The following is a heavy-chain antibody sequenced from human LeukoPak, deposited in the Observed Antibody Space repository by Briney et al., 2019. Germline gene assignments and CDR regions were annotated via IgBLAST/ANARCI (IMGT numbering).Heavy chain of an antibody. D-gene: IGHD1-14*01. CDR2: IGSSSISI. J-gene: IGHJ4*02. CDR1: GFTFSSYS. V-gene: IGHV3-21*01. CDR3: AREIAEDFDY. Sequence: GGSLRLSCAASGFTFSSYSMKWVRQAPGMGLEWVSSIGSSSISIYYADSVKGRFTTSRDNAKNSLYLQMNSLRPDDTAVYFCAREIAEDFDYWGQGTLVTVSS.